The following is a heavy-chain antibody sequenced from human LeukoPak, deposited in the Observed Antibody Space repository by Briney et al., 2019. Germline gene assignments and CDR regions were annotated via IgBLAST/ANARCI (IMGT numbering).Heavy chain of an antibody. CDR3: AKDPHYSSSGTPFYFHY. Sequence: GSLRLSCGASGFTFSNYAMSWVRQAPGKGLEWVSGISGNGGGTYYADSVKGRFTISRDNSKNTLYLQMNSLRVEDTAVYYCAKDPHYSSSGTPFYFHYWGQGTLVTVSS. CDR1: GFTFSNYA. V-gene: IGHV3-23*01. J-gene: IGHJ4*02. D-gene: IGHD3-10*01. CDR2: ISGNGGGT.